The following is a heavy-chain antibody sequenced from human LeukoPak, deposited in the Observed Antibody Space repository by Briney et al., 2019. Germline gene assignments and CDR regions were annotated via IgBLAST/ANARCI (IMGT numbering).Heavy chain of an antibody. CDR2: ISGSGGST. CDR3: AKHQPLVRYCSGGSCSSTLAY. CDR1: GFTFSSYA. V-gene: IGHV3-23*01. Sequence: GGSLRLSCAASGFTFSSYAMSWVRQAPGKGLEWVSAISGSGGSTYYADSVKGRFTISRDNSKNTLYLQMNSLRAEDTAVYYCAKHQPLVRYCSGGSCSSTLAYWGQGTLVTVSS. D-gene: IGHD2-15*01. J-gene: IGHJ4*02.